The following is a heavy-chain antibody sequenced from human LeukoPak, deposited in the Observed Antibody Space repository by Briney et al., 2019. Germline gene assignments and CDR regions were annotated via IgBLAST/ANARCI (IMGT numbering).Heavy chain of an antibody. D-gene: IGHD6-6*01. V-gene: IGHV1-58*01. CDR2: IVVGSGNT. J-gene: IGHJ4*02. Sequence: SVKVSCKASGFTFTSSAVQWVRQARGQRLEWIGWIVVGSGNTNYAQKFQERVTITRDMSTSTAYMELSSLRSEDTAVYYCAADYEYSSSSGTYDYWGQGTLVTVSS. CDR3: AADYEYSSSSGTYDY. CDR1: GFTFTSSA.